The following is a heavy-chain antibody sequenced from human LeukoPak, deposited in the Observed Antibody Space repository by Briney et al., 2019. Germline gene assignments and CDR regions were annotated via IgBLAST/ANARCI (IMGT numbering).Heavy chain of an antibody. CDR3: ARDLARGSSWNLHGNWFDP. Sequence: ASVKVSCKASGGTFSSYAISWVRQAPGQGLEWMGRIIPILGIANYAQKFQGRVTITADKSTSTAYMELSSLRSEDTAVYYCARDLARGSSWNLHGNWFDPWGQGTLVTVSS. CDR1: GGTFSSYA. J-gene: IGHJ5*02. CDR2: IIPILGIA. D-gene: IGHD6-13*01. V-gene: IGHV1-69*04.